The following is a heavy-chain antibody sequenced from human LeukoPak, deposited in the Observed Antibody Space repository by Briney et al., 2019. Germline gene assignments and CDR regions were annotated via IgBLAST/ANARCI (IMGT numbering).Heavy chain of an antibody. D-gene: IGHD2-2*01. J-gene: IGHJ4*02. CDR1: GFTFSNFW. CDR3: AKDICSSTSCGNDY. V-gene: IGHV3-7*03. CDR2: IKQDETEK. Sequence: GGSLRLSCTASGFTFSNFWMGWVRQAPGKGLEWVANIKQDETEKFYLGSVKGRFTISRDNAKNSLYLQMNSLRPEDTALYYCAKDICSSTSCGNDYWGQGTLVTVSS.